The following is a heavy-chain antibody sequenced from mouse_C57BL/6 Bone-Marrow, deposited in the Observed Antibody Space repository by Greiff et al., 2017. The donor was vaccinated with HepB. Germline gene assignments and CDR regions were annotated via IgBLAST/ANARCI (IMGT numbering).Heavy chain of an antibody. CDR3: ARELRLLYFDY. Sequence: QVQLQQSGAELVKPGASVKISCKASGYAFSSYWMNWVKQRPGKGLEWIGQIYPGDGDTNYNGKFKGKATLTADKSSSTAYMQLSSLTSEDSAVYFCARELRLLYFDYWGQGTTLTVSS. V-gene: IGHV1-80*01. CDR1: GYAFSSYW. CDR2: IYPGDGDT. D-gene: IGHD3-2*02. J-gene: IGHJ2*01.